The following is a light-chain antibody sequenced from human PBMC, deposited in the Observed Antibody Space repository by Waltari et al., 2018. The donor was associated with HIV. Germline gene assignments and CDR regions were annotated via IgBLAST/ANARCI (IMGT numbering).Light chain of an antibody. CDR2: GNN. CDR1: SSNIGAGYD. Sequence: QSVLTQPPSVSGAPGQRVTISCTGRSSNIGAGYDVHWYQQRPGTAPKLLIFGNNTRPSGVPDRFSGSKSGTSASLAISGLQAEDEADYYCQSYDSSLSGWVFGGGTKLTVL. CDR3: QSYDSSLSGWV. V-gene: IGLV1-40*01. J-gene: IGLJ3*02.